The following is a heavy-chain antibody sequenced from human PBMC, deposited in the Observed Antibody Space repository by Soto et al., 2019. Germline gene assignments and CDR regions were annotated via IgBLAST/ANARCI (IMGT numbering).Heavy chain of an antibody. D-gene: IGHD2-15*01. CDR1: GYTFTSYD. Sequence: ASVKVSCKASGYTFTSYDINWVRQATGQGLEWMGWMNPNSGNTGYAQKFQGRVTMTRNTSISTAYMELSSLRSEDTAVYYCARVEKGINYYYYYMDVWGKGTTVTVSS. CDR3: ARVEKGINYYYYYMDV. J-gene: IGHJ6*03. V-gene: IGHV1-8*01. CDR2: MNPNSGNT.